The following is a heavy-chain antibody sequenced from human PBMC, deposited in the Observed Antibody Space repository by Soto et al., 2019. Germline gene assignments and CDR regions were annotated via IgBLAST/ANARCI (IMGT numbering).Heavy chain of an antibody. CDR3: VKRRGDGFFDF. D-gene: IGHD7-27*01. Sequence: EVQLLESGGGLVQPGGSLRVSCAASGFIFSNFVMGWVRRAPGKGLEWVSAIGGTSGSTYYADSVKGRFTISRDNSKNTVTDQTNSLRAEDTAVYDFVKRRGDGFFDFWGRGSLVTVSS. J-gene: IGHJ2*01. CDR2: IGGTSGST. V-gene: IGHV3-23*01. CDR1: GFIFSNFV.